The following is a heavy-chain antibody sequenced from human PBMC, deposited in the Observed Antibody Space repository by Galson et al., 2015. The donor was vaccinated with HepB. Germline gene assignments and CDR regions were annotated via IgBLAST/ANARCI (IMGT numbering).Heavy chain of an antibody. J-gene: IGHJ4*02. CDR1: GFTFRTYA. CDR3: AMGCSITSCYWWAARFDY. D-gene: IGHD2-2*01. CDR2: ISYDGSNN. V-gene: IGHV3-30-3*01. Sequence: SLRLSCAASGFTFRTYAMHWVRQAPGKGLEWLAVISYDGSNNYYADSGKGRFTISRDSSKNTLYLQMNSLSTEDTALYYCAMGCSITSCYWWAARFDYWGQGTLVTVSS.